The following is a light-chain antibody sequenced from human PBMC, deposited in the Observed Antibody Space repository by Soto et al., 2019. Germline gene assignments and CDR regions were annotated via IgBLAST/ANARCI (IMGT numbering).Light chain of an antibody. V-gene: IGLV2-14*03. CDR3: SSYTGASALYV. Sequence: QSVLTQPASVSGSPGQSITISCTGTSSDIGGYNYVAWYQQHLGKAPKLIIYDVAVRPSGVSNRFSGSKSGNTASLAISGLPAEDEAHYYCSSYTGASALYVVGTGTKVTVL. J-gene: IGLJ1*01. CDR1: SSDIGGYNY. CDR2: DVA.